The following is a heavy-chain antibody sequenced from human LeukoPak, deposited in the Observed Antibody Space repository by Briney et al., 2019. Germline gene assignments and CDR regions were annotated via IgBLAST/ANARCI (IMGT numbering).Heavy chain of an antibody. Sequence: GGSLRLSCAASGFNFSSYWMHWVRQAPGKGLVWVSRINSDGSSTSYADSMKGRFTISRDNAKNTLYLQMNSLRVEDTAVYYCARGGAAMAYYWGQGTLVTVSS. J-gene: IGHJ4*02. D-gene: IGHD5-18*01. CDR3: ARGGAAMAYY. CDR1: GFNFSSYW. CDR2: INSDGSST. V-gene: IGHV3-74*01.